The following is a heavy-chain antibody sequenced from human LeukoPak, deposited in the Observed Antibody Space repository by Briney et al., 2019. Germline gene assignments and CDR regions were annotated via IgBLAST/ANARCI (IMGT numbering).Heavy chain of an antibody. V-gene: IGHV4-59*01. CDR1: GGSISSYY. CDR2: IYYSGST. J-gene: IGHJ5*02. Sequence: LETLSLTCTVSGGSISSYYWSWIRQPPGKGLEWIGYIYYSGSTNYNPSLKSRVTISVDTSKNQFSLKLSSVTAADTAVYYCARARKYYYDSSAWFDPWGQGTLVTVSS. CDR3: ARARKYYYDSSAWFDP. D-gene: IGHD3-22*01.